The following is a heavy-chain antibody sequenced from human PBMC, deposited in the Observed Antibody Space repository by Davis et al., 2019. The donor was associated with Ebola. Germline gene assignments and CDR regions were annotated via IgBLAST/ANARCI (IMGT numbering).Heavy chain of an antibody. CDR1: GGSISSGDYY. Sequence: SETLSLTCTVSGGSISSGDYYWSWIRQHPGGGLEWIGYIYNGGTTFYNPSLKSRVTISADTSKNQFSLKLSSVTAADTALYYCVRLPGYCTNGVCYTGEIDYWGQGTLVTVSS. D-gene: IGHD2-8*01. CDR3: VRLPGYCTNGVCYTGEIDY. CDR2: IYNGGTT. V-gene: IGHV4-31*03. J-gene: IGHJ4*02.